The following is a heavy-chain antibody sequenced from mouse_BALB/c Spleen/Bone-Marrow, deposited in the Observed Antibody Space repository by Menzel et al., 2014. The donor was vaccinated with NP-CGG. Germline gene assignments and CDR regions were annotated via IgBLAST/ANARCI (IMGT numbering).Heavy chain of an antibody. D-gene: IGHD1-2*01. V-gene: IGHV4-2*02. CDR3: ARLGYYGSHGN. Sequence: EAKLVESGGGLVQPGGSLNLACVASGFDFGRYWMSWARQAPGKGLEWIGEINPGSSTINYSPSLKDKFIISRDNAKNTLYLQMSKVRSEDTALYYCARLGYYGSHGNWGQGTTRTVSS. J-gene: IGHJ2*01. CDR1: GFDFGRYW. CDR2: INPGSSTI.